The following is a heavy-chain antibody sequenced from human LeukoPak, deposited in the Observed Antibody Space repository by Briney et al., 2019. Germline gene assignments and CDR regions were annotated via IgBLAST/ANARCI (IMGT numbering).Heavy chain of an antibody. Sequence: PGGSLRLSCAASGFTLSNYDMDWVRQAPGKGLEWVSSIRTSSRYIYYKDSVRGRFTISRDDAKNSLYLEMNSLRAEDTAVYYCARADCSSSTCYLRRSWFDPLGQGTLVTVSS. J-gene: IGHJ5*02. CDR3: ARADCSSSTCYLRRSWFDP. V-gene: IGHV3-21*01. D-gene: IGHD2-2*01. CDR1: GFTLSNYD. CDR2: IRTSSRYI.